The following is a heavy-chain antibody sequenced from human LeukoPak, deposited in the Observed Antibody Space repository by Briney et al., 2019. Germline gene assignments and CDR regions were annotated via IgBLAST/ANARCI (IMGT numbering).Heavy chain of an antibody. CDR2: ISSSGSTI. J-gene: IGHJ4*02. CDR3: ARDLVSPRPDY. D-gene: IGHD6-6*01. Sequence: GGSLRLSCAASGFTFSDYYMSWIRQAPGKGLEWVSYISSSGSTIYYADSVKGRFTISRDNAKDSLYLQMNSLRAEDTAVYYCARDLVSPRPDYWGQGTLVTVSS. V-gene: IGHV3-11*01. CDR1: GFTFSDYY.